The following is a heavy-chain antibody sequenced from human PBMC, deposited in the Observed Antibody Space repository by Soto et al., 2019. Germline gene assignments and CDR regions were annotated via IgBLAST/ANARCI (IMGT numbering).Heavy chain of an antibody. J-gene: IGHJ6*02. D-gene: IGHD2-2*01. CDR3: ARVSGVVVVPAAAPTSPSYGLDV. CDR2: MYITGTT. V-gene: IGHV4-4*07. Sequence: QVHLQESGPGLVKPSETLSLTCSVSGDSISSYFWSWIRQPAGKGLEWIGRMYITGTTDYNPSLKGRVTMFLDTAKYQFSLKLRSVTAADTAVYFCARVSGVVVVPAAAPTSPSYGLDVWGQGTTVTVSS. CDR1: GDSISSYF.